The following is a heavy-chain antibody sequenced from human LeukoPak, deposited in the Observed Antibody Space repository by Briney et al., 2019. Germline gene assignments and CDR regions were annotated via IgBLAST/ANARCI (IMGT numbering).Heavy chain of an antibody. CDR2: VNPSGGST. J-gene: IGHJ4*02. V-gene: IGHV1-46*01. CDR1: GYTLTNHY. D-gene: IGHD1-26*01. Sequence: ASVKVSCKTSGYTLTNHYMHWVRQAPRQGLEWMGLVNPSGGSTSYAQKFQGRVTMTRDTSTSTVYMELSSLRSEDTAVYYCARAQDESYSFDYWGQGTLVTVSS. CDR3: ARAQDESYSFDY.